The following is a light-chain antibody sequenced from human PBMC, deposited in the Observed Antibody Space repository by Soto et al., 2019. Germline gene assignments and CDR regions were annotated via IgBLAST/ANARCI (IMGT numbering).Light chain of an antibody. V-gene: IGLV2-14*01. CDR3: SSYTSSSTLV. J-gene: IGLJ1*01. CDR1: SRDVGGYNS. CDR2: EVS. Sequence: QSALTQPASVSGSPGQSITISCTGTSRDVGGYNSVSWYQQHPGKAPKLMIYEVSNRPSGVSNRFSGSKSGNTASLTISGLQAVDEADYYCSSYTSSSTLVFGTGTKLTVL.